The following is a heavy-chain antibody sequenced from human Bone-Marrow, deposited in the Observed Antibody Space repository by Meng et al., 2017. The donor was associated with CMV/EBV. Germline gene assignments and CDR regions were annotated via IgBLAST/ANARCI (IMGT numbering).Heavy chain of an antibody. CDR2: TKSKTDGGTT. V-gene: IGHV3-15*01. J-gene: IGHJ4*02. Sequence: GGSLRLSCAAAGFTFSNAWMSWVRQAPGKGLEWVGRTKSKTDGGTTDYAAPVKGRFTISRDDSRNTLYLQMNSLKTEDTAVYYCARGEDYYDSWGQGTLVTVSS. CDR1: GFTFSNAW. CDR3: ARGEDYYDS. D-gene: IGHD3-22*01.